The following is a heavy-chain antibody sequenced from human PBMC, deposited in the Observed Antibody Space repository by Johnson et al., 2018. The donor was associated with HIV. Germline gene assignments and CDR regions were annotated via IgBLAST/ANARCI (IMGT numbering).Heavy chain of an antibody. CDR1: GFTFSSYG. CDR2: ISYDGSNK. J-gene: IGHJ3*02. V-gene: IGHV3-30*03. CDR3: ARGDLAAAGNGAFDS. Sequence: QVQLVESGGGVVQPGRSLRLSCAASGFTFSSYGMHWVRQAPGKGLEWVAVISYDGSNKYYPDSVKGRFTISRDNSKNTVYLQMNSLRAEDTALYYCARGDLAAAGNGAFDSWGQGTMVTVSS. D-gene: IGHD6-13*01.